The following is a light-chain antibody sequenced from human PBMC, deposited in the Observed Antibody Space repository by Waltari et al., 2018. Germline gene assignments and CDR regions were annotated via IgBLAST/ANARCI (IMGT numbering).Light chain of an antibody. Sequence: SHDLPQPPSVSVSPGQTPRTTCSGVALPKNYIYWYQHKSGQAPVLVFYEDRKRPTAPPQRFSGSSSGATTTLTISGAQVEDEAAYHCYSTDSSGNHRVFGGGTKLIVL. J-gene: IGLJ2*01. CDR2: EDR. V-gene: IGLV3-10*01. CDR1: ALPKNY. CDR3: YSTDSSGNHRV.